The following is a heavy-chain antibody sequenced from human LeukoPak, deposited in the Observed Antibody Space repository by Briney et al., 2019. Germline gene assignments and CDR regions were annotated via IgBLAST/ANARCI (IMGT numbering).Heavy chain of an antibody. V-gene: IGHV1-18*01. CDR1: GYTFTSYG. J-gene: IGHJ6*02. D-gene: IGHD1-26*01. CDR2: ISAYNGNT. Sequence: GASVKVSCKASGYTFTSYGISWVRQAPGQGREWRGWISAYNGNTNSAQKLQGRVTMTTDTSTSTAYMELRSLRSDGTAVYYCARAIVGATYYYYYGMDVWGQGTTVTVSS. CDR3: ARAIVGATYYYYYGMDV.